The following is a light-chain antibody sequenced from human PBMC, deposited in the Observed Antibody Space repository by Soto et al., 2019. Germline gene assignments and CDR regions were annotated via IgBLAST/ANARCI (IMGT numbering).Light chain of an antibody. CDR1: ESLAHSDGNTY. J-gene: IGKJ2*02. CDR2: KIS. V-gene: IGKV2-24*01. Sequence: DIVLTQSALSSPVTLGQPASISCRSSESLAHSDGNTYLSWLQQRPGQPPRLLIYKISNRFSGVPDRFSGSGAGTNFTLKISRVEADDVGIYYCMQATDYPPCTFGQGTKLEIK. CDR3: MQATDYPPCT.